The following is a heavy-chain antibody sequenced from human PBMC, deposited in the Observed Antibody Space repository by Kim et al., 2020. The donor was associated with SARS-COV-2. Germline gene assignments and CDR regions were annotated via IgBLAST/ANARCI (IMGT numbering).Heavy chain of an antibody. J-gene: IGHJ4*01. CDR3: ARHGCDSRAYIGAFDY. CDR1: GGSINSYY. Sequence: SETLSLTCSASGGSINSYYWGWIRQPPGKGLEWIGYIYYSGSINYNPSLRSRVTFSVDTSNNQIPLRLRSGIAADTGAFYCARHGCDSRAYIGAFDYWG. D-gene: IGHD3-10*01. V-gene: IGHV4-59*08. CDR2: IYYSGSI.